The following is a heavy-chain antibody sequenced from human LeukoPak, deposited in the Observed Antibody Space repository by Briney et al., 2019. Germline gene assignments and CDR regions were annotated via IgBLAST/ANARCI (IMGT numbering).Heavy chain of an antibody. CDR3: ARIVVTGTTRPLGAFDI. J-gene: IGHJ3*02. CDR2: INPNSGGT. CDR1: GYTFTGYY. D-gene: IGHD1-7*01. V-gene: IGHV1-2*02. Sequence: GASVKVSCKASGYTFTGYYMHWVRQAPGQGLEWMGWINPNSGGTNYAQKFQGRVTMTRDTSISTAYMELSSLRSEDTAVYYCARIVVTGTTRPLGAFDIWGQGTMVTVSS.